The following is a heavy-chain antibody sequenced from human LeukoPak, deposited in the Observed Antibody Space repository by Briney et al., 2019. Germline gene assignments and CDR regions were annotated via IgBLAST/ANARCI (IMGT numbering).Heavy chain of an antibody. D-gene: IGHD5-18*01. J-gene: IGHJ4*02. CDR3: ARGHIEPSDTAMVTIDY. V-gene: IGHV4-59*01. CDR1: GGSISSYY. Sequence: SETLSLTCTVSGGSISSYYWSWIRQPPGKGLEWIGYIYYSGSTNYNPSLKSRVTISVDTSKNQFSLKLSSVTAADTAVYYCARGHIEPSDTAMVTIDYWGQGTLVTVSS. CDR2: IYYSGST.